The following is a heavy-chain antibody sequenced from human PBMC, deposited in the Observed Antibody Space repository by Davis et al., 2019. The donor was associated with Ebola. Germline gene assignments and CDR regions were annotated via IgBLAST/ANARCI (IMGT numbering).Heavy chain of an antibody. CDR1: GYTFTSYY. CDR2: INPSGGST. J-gene: IGHJ6*02. V-gene: IGHV1-46*01. D-gene: IGHD2-15*01. Sequence: AASVKVSCKASGYTFTSYYMHWVRQAPGQGLEWMGIINPSGGSTSYAQKFQGRVTMTRDTSTSTVYMELSSLRSEDTAVYYCAVGYCSGGSCYYYYYYGMDVWGQGTTVTVSS. CDR3: AVGYCSGGSCYYYYYYGMDV.